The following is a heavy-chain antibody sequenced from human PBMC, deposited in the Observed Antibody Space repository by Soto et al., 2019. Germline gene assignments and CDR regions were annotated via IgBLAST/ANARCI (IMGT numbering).Heavy chain of an antibody. CDR2: ISSSSSYI. J-gene: IGHJ4*02. D-gene: IGHD5-12*01. CDR3: ARDQRSGATITGFDY. CDR1: GFTFSSYS. Sequence: EVQLVESGGGLVKPGGSLRLSCAASGFTFSSYSMNWVRQAPGKGLEWVSSISSSSSYIYYADSVKGRFTISRDNAKNSLYLQMNSLRAEDTAVYYCARDQRSGATITGFDYWGQGTLVTVSS. V-gene: IGHV3-21*01.